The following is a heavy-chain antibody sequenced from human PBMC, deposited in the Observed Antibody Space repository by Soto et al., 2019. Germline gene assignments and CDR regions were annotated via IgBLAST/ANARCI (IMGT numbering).Heavy chain of an antibody. Sequence: SETLSLTCTVSGGSISSSGYYWGWIRQPPGKGLEWIGSIYYSGSTNYNPSLKSRVTISVDTSKNQFSLKLSSVTAADTAVYYCARDSGSYYTFGYWGQGTLVTVSS. CDR3: ARDSGSYYTFGY. V-gene: IGHV4-39*07. D-gene: IGHD1-26*01. CDR2: IYYSGST. CDR1: GGSISSSGYY. J-gene: IGHJ4*02.